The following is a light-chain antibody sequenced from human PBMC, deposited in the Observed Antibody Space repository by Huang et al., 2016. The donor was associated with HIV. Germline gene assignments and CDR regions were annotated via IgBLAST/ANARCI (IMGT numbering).Light chain of an antibody. V-gene: IGKV1-27*01. CDR1: QGITNY. J-gene: IGKJ1*01. CDR3: QKYNSAPQT. CDR2: AAS. Sequence: DIQLTQSPSSLSASVGDRVTITCRASQGITNYLAWYQQKPGKVPKLLIYAASTLQLGVPSRFSGSGSGTDFTLTISSLQPEDVATYYCQKYNSAPQTFGQGTRVEIQ.